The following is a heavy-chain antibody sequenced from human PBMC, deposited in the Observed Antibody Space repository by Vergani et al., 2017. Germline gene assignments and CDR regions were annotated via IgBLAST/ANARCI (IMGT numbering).Heavy chain of an antibody. CDR1: GGSISSSSYY. J-gene: IGHJ6*02. D-gene: IGHD3-10*01. CDR3: ARVTMVRGVASYYYGMDV. Sequence: QLQLQESGPGLVKPSETLSLTCTVSGGSISSSSYYWGWIRQPAGKGLEWIGRIYTSGSTNYNPSLKSRVTMSVDTSKNQFSLKLSSVTAADTAIYYCARVTMVRGVASYYYGMDVWGQGTTVTVSS. CDR2: IYTSGST. V-gene: IGHV4-61*02.